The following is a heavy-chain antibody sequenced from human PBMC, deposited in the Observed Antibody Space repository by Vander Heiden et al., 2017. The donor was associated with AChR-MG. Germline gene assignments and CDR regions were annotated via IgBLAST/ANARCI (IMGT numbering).Heavy chain of an antibody. CDR1: GFTFSIYV. V-gene: IGHV3-30-3*01. Sequence: QVQLVESGGGVVQPGRSLRLSCAASGFTFSIYVMHWVRQAPGKGLEWVAVISSDGNHKYYADSVKGRFTISRDNSKNTVYLQMNSLRGEDTALFYCAREGATTVMVDSWGQGTLVTVSA. CDR2: ISSDGNHK. D-gene: IGHD4-17*01. CDR3: AREGATTVMVDS. J-gene: IGHJ4*02.